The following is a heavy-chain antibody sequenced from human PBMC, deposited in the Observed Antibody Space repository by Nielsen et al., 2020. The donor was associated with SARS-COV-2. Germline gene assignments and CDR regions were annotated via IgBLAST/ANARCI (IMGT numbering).Heavy chain of an antibody. CDR2: IDPSDSYT. CDR3: ARHMVRGDTAMVHIFDI. J-gene: IGHJ3*02. D-gene: IGHD5-18*01. CDR1: GYSFTSYW. Sequence: KVSCKGSGYSFTSYWISWVRQMPGKGLEWMGRIDPSDSYTNYSPSFQGHVTISADKSISTAYLQWSSLKASDTAMYYCARHMVRGDTAMVHIFDIWGQGTMVTVSS. V-gene: IGHV5-10-1*01.